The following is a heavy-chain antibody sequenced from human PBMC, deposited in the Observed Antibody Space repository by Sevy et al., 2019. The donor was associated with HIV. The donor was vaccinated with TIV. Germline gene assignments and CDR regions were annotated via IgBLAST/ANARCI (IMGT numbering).Heavy chain of an antibody. J-gene: IGHJ5*02. D-gene: IGHD3-22*01. CDR3: AKDRHRMIPLPPTFTPWFDP. CDR2: ISYDGSNK. CDR1: GFTFSSYG. V-gene: IGHV3-30*18. Sequence: GGSLRLSCAASGFTFSSYGMHWVRQAPGKGLEWVAVISYDGSNKYYADSVKGRFTISRDNSKNTLYLQMNSLRAEDTAVYYCAKDRHRMIPLPPTFTPWFDPWGQGTLVTVSS.